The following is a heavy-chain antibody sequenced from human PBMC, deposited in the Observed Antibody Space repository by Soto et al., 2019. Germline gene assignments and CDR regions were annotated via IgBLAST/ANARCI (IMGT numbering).Heavy chain of an antibody. CDR2: IYYSGST. V-gene: IGHV4-31*03. CDR1: GGSISSGGYY. Sequence: SETLSLTCTVSGGSISSGGYYRSWIRQHPGKGLEWIGYIYYSGSTYYNPSLKSRVTISVDTSKNQFSLKLSSVTAADTAVYYCARSTSSGSYYSDLYYYYGMDVWGQGTTVTVSS. D-gene: IGHD3-10*01. CDR3: ARSTSSGSYYSDLYYYYGMDV. J-gene: IGHJ6*02.